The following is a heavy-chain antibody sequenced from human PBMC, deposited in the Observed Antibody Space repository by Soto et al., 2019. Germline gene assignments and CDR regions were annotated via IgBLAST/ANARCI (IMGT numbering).Heavy chain of an antibody. V-gene: IGHV4-59*01. Sequence: NPSETLSLTCTVSGGSISSYYWSWIRQPPGKGLEWIGYIYYSGSTNYNPSLKSRVTISVDTSKNQFSLKRSSVTAADTAVYYCARVPYCSSTSCFRYYYYGMDVWGQGTTVTVSS. CDR3: ARVPYCSSTSCFRYYYYGMDV. J-gene: IGHJ6*02. D-gene: IGHD2-2*01. CDR1: GGSISSYY. CDR2: IYYSGST.